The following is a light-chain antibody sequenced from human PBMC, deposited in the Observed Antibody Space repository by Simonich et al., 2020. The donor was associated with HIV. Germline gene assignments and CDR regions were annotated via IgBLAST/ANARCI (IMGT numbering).Light chain of an antibody. J-gene: IGLJ2*01. CDR1: SSDVGSYNF. V-gene: IGLV2-23*01. CDR2: EGS. Sequence: QSALTQPASVSGSPGQSITISCTGTSSDVGSYNFVSWYQQHPGKAPKLMIYEGSKLPSGVSNRFSGSKSGNTASLTISGLEAEDEADYYCCSYAGSSPSVVFGGGTKLTVL. CDR3: CSYAGSSPSVV.